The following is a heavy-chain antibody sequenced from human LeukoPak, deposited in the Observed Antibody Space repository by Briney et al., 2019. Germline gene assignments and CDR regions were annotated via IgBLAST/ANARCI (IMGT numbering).Heavy chain of an antibody. Sequence: SETLSLTCAVYGGSFSGYYWSWIRQPPGKGLEWIGEINHSGSTNYNPSLKSRVTISVDTSKNQFSLKLSSVTAADTAVYYCARGLRRRWVLPKRGGYFDYWGQGTLVTVSS. D-gene: IGHD1-26*01. V-gene: IGHV4-34*01. J-gene: IGHJ4*02. CDR1: GGSFSGYY. CDR3: ARGLRRRWVLPKRGGYFDY. CDR2: INHSGST.